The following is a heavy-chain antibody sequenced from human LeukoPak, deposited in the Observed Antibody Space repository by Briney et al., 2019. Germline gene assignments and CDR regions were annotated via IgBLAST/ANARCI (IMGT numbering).Heavy chain of an antibody. Sequence: GGSVKVSFKASGYTFTSYYMHGVGQAPGKGREWMVIINPSGASTSYAQKFQGRVTMTRDTSTSTVYMELSRLRSDDTAVYYCARDGGSSVDPWGQGTLVTVSS. CDR1: GYTFTSYY. CDR3: ARDGGSSVDP. V-gene: IGHV1-46*01. J-gene: IGHJ5*02. D-gene: IGHD3-16*01. CDR2: INPSGAST.